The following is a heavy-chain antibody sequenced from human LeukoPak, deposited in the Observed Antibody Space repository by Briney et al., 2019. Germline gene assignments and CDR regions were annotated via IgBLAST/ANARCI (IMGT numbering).Heavy chain of an antibody. CDR3: ARVRVTASIDY. CDR2: IHYTGST. V-gene: IGHV4-59*01. D-gene: IGHD2-21*02. J-gene: IGHJ4*02. Sequence: SETLSLTCTVSGGSIRGYYWSWIRQPPGKGLEWIGYIHYTGSTDYNPSLNSRLTMSVDTSKNQFSLNLSSVTAADTAVYYCARVRVTASIDYWGQGTLVTVSS. CDR1: GGSIRGYY.